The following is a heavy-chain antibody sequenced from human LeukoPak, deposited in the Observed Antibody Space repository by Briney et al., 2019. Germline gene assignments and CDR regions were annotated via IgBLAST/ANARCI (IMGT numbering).Heavy chain of an antibody. CDR1: GFTFGGYG. V-gene: IGHV3-33*01. CDR3: TRYNNDHFDY. Sequence: GGSLRLSCAGSGFTFGGYGMHWFRQTPGKGLGWVAVIAYDGSRAFYADSVKGRFTISRDNSKNTMSVQMDDLRAEDTAVYYCTRYNNDHFDYWGQGTLVTASS. D-gene: IGHD1-14*01. CDR2: IAYDGSRA. J-gene: IGHJ4*02.